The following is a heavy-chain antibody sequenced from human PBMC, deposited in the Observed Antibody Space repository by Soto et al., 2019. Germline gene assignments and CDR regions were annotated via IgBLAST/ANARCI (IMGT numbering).Heavy chain of an antibody. CDR1: GYTFTSYY. D-gene: IGHD3-22*01. J-gene: IGHJ4*02. Sequence: ASVKVSCKASGYTFTSYYMHWVRQAPGQGLEWIGIINLSGGSTSYARKFQGRVTMTRDTSTSTVYMELSSLRFEDTAVYYCARDRVDVDYYDSSGYGFDYWGQGTLVTVSS. CDR3: ARDRVDVDYYDSSGYGFDY. V-gene: IGHV1-46*01. CDR2: INLSGGST.